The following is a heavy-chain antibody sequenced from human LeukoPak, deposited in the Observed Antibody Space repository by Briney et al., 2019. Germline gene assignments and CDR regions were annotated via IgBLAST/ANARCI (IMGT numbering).Heavy chain of an antibody. J-gene: IGHJ4*02. CDR1: GYTFTGYY. CDR3: ARDPNGSLWFGREYYFDY. D-gene: IGHD3-10*01. CDR2: INPNSGGT. Sequence: ASVKVSCKASGYTFTGYYMHWVRQAPGQGLEWMGWINPNSGGTNYAQKFQGWVTMTRDTSNSTAYMELSRLRSDDTAVYYCARDPNGSLWFGREYYFDYWGQGTLVTVSS. V-gene: IGHV1-2*04.